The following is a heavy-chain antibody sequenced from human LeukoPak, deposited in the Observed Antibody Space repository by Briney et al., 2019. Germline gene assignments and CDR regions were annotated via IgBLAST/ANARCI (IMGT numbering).Heavy chain of an antibody. CDR2: ISGSGGST. D-gene: IGHD4-17*01. J-gene: IGHJ6*02. Sequence: GSLRLSCAASGFTFSSYAMSWVRQAPGKGLEWVSAISGSGGSTYYADSVKGRFTISRDNSKNKLYLQMNSLRAEDTALYYCAKVFPGDYSYYYYGMDVWGQGTTVTVSS. CDR1: GFTFSSYA. V-gene: IGHV3-23*01. CDR3: AKVFPGDYSYYYYGMDV.